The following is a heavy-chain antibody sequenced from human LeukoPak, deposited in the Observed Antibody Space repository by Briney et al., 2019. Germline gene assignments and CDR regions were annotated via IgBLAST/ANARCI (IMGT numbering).Heavy chain of an antibody. CDR2: ISSSGSTI. D-gene: IGHD6-13*01. CDR3: AREDVAAAGPFYYYYYMDV. J-gene: IGHJ6*03. CDR1: GFTFSDYY. V-gene: IGHV3-11*01. Sequence: GGSLRLSCAASGFTFSDYYMSWIRQAPGKGLEWISYISSSGSTIYYADSVKGRFTISRDNAKNSLYLLMNSLRAEDTAVYYCAREDVAAAGPFYYYYYMDVWGKGSTVTVSS.